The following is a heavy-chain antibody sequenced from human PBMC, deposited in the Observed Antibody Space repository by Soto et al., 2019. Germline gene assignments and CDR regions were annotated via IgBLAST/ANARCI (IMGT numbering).Heavy chain of an antibody. Sequence: GGSLRLSCSASGFTFSSYAMHWVRQAPGKGLEYVSAISSNGGSTYYADSVKGRFTIPRDNSKNTLYLQMSSLRAEDTAVYYCVKDTSSGSYSPNYWGQGTLVTVSS. CDR1: GFTFSSYA. V-gene: IGHV3-64D*06. CDR2: ISSNGGST. CDR3: VKDTSSGSYSPNY. D-gene: IGHD1-26*01. J-gene: IGHJ4*02.